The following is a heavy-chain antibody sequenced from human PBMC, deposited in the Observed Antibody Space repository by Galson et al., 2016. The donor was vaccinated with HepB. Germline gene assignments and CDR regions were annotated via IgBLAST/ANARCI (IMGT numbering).Heavy chain of an antibody. CDR3: ARDMGYCSSTSCYVTAFDM. V-gene: IGHV7-4-1*02. CDR2: INTNTGKS. Sequence: SVKVSCKASGYSVTTYAMNWVRQAPGQGLEWMGWINTNTGKSTYAQAFTGRFVFSLDTSVSTTYLQISGLKAEDTAVYYRARDMGYCSSTSCYVTAFDMWGQGTMITVSA. D-gene: IGHD2-2*01. CDR1: GYSVTTYA. J-gene: IGHJ3*02.